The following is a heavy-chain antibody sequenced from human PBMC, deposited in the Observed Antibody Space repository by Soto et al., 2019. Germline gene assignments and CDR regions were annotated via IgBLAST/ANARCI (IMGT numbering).Heavy chain of an antibody. CDR3: AAARDPYYYDSSGYYVDAFDI. CDR2: IVVGSGNT. D-gene: IGHD3-22*01. V-gene: IGHV1-58*01. CDR1: GFTFTSSA. Sequence: SVKVSCKASGFTFTSSAVQWVRQARGQRLEWIGWIVVGSGNTNYAQKFQERVTITRDMSTSTAYMELSSLRSEDTAVYYCAAARDPYYYDSSGYYVDAFDIWGQGTMVTVSS. J-gene: IGHJ3*02.